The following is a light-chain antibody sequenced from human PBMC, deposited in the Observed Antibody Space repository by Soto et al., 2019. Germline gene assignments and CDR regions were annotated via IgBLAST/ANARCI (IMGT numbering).Light chain of an antibody. CDR2: DTD. V-gene: IGLV7-46*01. CDR3: LLLYSATRRV. Sequence: QAVVTQEPSLTVSPGGTVTLTCGSSTGAVTRTHYPYWFQQKPDQAPRTLIYDTDNRYSWTPARFSGSLLGGQAALTLSGAQPEDEADYYCLLLYSATRRVFGAGTKVTVL. J-gene: IGLJ1*01. CDR1: TGAVTRTHY.